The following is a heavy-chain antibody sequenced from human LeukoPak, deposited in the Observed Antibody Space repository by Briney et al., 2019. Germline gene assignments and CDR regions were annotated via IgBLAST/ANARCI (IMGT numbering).Heavy chain of an antibody. CDR2: INPNSGGT. D-gene: IGHD3/OR15-3a*01. CDR3: ARLAYRTGTDY. CDR1: GYTFTGYY. J-gene: IGHJ4*02. V-gene: IGHV1-2*02. Sequence: ASVKVSCKTSGYTFTGYYMHWVRQAPGQGLEWMGWINPNSGGTNYAQKFQGRVTMTRDKSISTGYMELTRLRSDDTAVYYCARLAYRTGTDYWGQGTLVTVSS.